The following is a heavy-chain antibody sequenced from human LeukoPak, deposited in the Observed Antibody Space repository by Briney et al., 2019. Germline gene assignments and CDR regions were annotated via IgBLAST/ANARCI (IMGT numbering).Heavy chain of an antibody. CDR3: ARHDAGIAARPFDN. D-gene: IGHD6-6*01. V-gene: IGHV4-4*09. CDR2: IHASGPT. Sequence: VSGGSISTYYWSWIRRPPGRGLEWIAYIHASGPTNYNPSLKSRITISVDTSKNQFSLKLSSVTAADTAVYYCARHDAGIAARPFDNWGQGTLVTVSS. CDR1: GGSISTYY. J-gene: IGHJ4*02.